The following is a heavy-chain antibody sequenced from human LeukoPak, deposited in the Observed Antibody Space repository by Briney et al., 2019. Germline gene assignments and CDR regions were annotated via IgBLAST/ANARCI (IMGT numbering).Heavy chain of an antibody. CDR2: IKEDGSEK. Sequence: GGSLRLSSAASGFTFSSYWLNWVRQTPGKGLECVANIKEDGSEKYHVDSVKGRFTISRDNAKSSLYLQMNSLRAEDTALYYCARSIMGGGAFDYWGQGTQVTVSS. J-gene: IGHJ4*02. D-gene: IGHD3-10*01. CDR1: GFTFSSYW. V-gene: IGHV3-7*03. CDR3: ARSIMGGGAFDY.